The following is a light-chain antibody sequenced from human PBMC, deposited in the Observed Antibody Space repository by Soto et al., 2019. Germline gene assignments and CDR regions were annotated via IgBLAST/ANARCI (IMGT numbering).Light chain of an antibody. J-gene: IGKJ2*01. Sequence: DIQMTQSPSSLSASVGDRVTITCRSSQDIIRYLNWYQQKPGKAPKVLIYAASSLRSGVPSRFSGSRSGTDFTLTINRPQPEDFATYYCQQSYTTPRTFGQGTKLEI. V-gene: IGKV1-39*01. CDR2: AAS. CDR3: QQSYTTPRT. CDR1: QDIIRY.